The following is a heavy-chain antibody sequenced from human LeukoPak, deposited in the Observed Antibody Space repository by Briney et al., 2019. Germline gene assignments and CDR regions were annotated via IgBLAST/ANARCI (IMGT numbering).Heavy chain of an antibody. D-gene: IGHD3-10*01. CDR2: INHSGST. CDR3: ARGRWFGELNLDY. CDR1: GGSFSGYY. J-gene: IGHJ4*02. V-gene: IGHV4-34*01. Sequence: SETLSLTCAVYGGSFSGYYWSWIRQPPGKGLEWIGEINHSGSTNYNPSLKSRVTISVDTSKNQFSLKLSSVTAADTAVYYCARGRWFGELNLDYWGQGTLVTVSS.